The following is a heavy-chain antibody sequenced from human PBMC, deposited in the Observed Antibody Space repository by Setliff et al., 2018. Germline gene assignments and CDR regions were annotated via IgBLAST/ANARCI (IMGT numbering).Heavy chain of an antibody. CDR2: IYTSGST. CDR3: ARVGMYYNFWSGYYTYYYFDY. J-gene: IGHJ4*02. V-gene: IGHV4-4*07. D-gene: IGHD3-3*01. Sequence: SETLSLTCTVSGGSISSYYWSWIRQPAGKGLEWIGRIYTSGSTNYNPSLKSRVTMSVDTSKNQFSLKLSSVTAADTAVYYCARVGMYYNFWSGYYTYYYFDYWGQGTLVTVSS. CDR1: GGSISSYY.